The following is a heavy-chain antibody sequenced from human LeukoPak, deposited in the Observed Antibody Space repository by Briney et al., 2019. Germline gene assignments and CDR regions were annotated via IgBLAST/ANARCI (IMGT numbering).Heavy chain of an antibody. V-gene: IGHV1-18*01. CDR3: ARQYYYDSSGYYSLGAQDY. CDR1: GYTFTSYG. D-gene: IGHD3-22*01. Sequence: ASVKVSCKASGYTFTSYGISWVRQAPGQGLEWMGWISAYNGNTNYAQKLQGRVTMTTDTSTSTAYMELRSLRSGDTAVYYCARQYYYDSSGYYSLGAQDYWGQGTLVTGSS. CDR2: ISAYNGNT. J-gene: IGHJ4*02.